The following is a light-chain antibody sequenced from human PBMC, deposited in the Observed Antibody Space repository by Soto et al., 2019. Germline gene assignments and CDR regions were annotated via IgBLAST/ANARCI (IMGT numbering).Light chain of an antibody. CDR3: SSYTSSSTHV. CDR2: DVN. J-gene: IGLJ1*01. Sequence: QSALTQPASVSGSPGQSITISCTGTSSDIGAFTFVSWYQQHPGKVPKLMIFDVNRRPSGVSDRFSGSKSGNTASLTISGXXXXDEXXYYCSSYTSSSTHVFGSGTKVTVL. CDR1: SSDIGAFTF. V-gene: IGLV2-14*03.